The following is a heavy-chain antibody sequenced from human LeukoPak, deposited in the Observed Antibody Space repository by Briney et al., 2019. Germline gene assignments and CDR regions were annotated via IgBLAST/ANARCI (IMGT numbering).Heavy chain of an antibody. V-gene: IGHV3-23*01. CDR1: GVTFSSYA. CDR2: ISGSGGST. J-gene: IGHJ4*02. Sequence: GGSLRLSCAASGVTFSSYARSWVRQAPGKGLEWVAGISGSGGSTYYADSVKGRFTISRDNSKNTLYLQMNSLRAEDTAVYYCAKDLNYAFWSGYYIHWGQGTLVTVSS. CDR3: AKDLNYAFWSGYYIH. D-gene: IGHD3-3*01.